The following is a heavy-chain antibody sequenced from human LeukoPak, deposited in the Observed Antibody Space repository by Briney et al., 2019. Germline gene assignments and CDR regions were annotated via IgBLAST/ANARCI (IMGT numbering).Heavy chain of an antibody. CDR2: ISGSGGRT. V-gene: IGHV3-23*01. Sequence: SGGSLRLSCVASGYTFSNYGIHWVRQAPGKGLEWVSGISGSGGRTNYADSVKGRFTISRDNSKNTLYLLMNSLRAEDTATYYCAKEIIRGVFIVGESHFDYWGQGTLVTVSS. J-gene: IGHJ4*02. CDR1: GYTFSNYG. D-gene: IGHD3-10*01. CDR3: AKEIIRGVFIVGESHFDY.